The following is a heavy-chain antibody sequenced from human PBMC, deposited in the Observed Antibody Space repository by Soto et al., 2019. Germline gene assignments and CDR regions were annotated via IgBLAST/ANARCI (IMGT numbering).Heavy chain of an antibody. V-gene: IGHV3-66*01. CDR1: GFSVSNNY. Sequence: QLVESGGGLVQPGGSLRLSCAASGFSVSNNYMKWVRQAPGKGLEWVSRIYSGGSTSYADSVKGSFTISRDNSKNTLSLQMNSLRVEDTALYYCARDRGYRWGQGTMVTVSS. D-gene: IGHD5-12*01. J-gene: IGHJ3*01. CDR3: ARDRGYR. CDR2: IYSGGST.